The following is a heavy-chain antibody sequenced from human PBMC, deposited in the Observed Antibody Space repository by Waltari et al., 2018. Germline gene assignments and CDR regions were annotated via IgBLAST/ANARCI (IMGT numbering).Heavy chain of an antibody. CDR2: FDPEEGET. CDR1: GYTITELS. Sequence: QVQLVQSGAEVKKPGASVKVSCKVSGYTITELSMHWVRQAPGKGLGRMGGFDPEEGETIYSQKFHGRVTMTEDTSTDTASMELSSLRSEDTAVYYCATLSSGWTSSEYFQHWGQGTLVTVSS. D-gene: IGHD6-19*01. CDR3: ATLSSGWTSSEYFQH. V-gene: IGHV1-24*01. J-gene: IGHJ1*01.